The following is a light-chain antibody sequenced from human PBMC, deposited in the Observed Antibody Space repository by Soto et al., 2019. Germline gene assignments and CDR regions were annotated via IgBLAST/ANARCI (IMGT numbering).Light chain of an antibody. CDR2: EVT. CDR3: SSYAASNNFYFV. V-gene: IGLV2-8*01. CDR1: SSDVGGYNY. Sequence: QSVLTRPASVSGSPGQSITISCTGTSSDVGGYNYVSWYQQHPGKAPKLMIYEVTKRPSGVPDRFSGSKSGNTASLTVSGLQAEDEADYYCSSYAASNNFYFVFGGGTKLTVL. J-gene: IGLJ3*02.